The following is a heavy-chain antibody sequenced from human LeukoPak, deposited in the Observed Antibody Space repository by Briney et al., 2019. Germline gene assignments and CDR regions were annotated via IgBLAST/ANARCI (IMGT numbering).Heavy chain of an antibody. Sequence: SETLSLTCAVYGGSFGGYYWSWIRQPPGKGLEWIGEINHSGSTNYNPSLKSRVTISVDTSKNQFSLKLSSVTAADTAVYYCARGGMTIFGVVIGRAFDYWGQGTLVTVSS. V-gene: IGHV4-34*01. CDR3: ARGGMTIFGVVIGRAFDY. D-gene: IGHD3-3*01. J-gene: IGHJ4*02. CDR2: INHSGST. CDR1: GGSFGGYY.